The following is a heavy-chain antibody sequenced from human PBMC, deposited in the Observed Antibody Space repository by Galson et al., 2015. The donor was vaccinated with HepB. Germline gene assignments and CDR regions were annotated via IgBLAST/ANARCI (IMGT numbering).Heavy chain of an antibody. J-gene: IGHJ5*02. Sequence: ETLSLTCAVSGGSISSSGYSWSWIRQPPGKGLEWIGSTYYSGSTYYNPSLKSRVTISVDTSKNQFSLKLSSVTAADTALYYCARHVRFAATGTPRPWFDPWGQGTLVTVSS. V-gene: IGHV4-39*01. D-gene: IGHD6-13*01. CDR3: ARHVRFAATGTPRPWFDP. CDR2: TYYSGST. CDR1: GGSISSSGYS.